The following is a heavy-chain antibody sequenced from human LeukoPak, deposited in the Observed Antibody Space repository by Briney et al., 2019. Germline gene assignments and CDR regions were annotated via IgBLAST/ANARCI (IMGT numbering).Heavy chain of an antibody. D-gene: IGHD2-15*01. Sequence: ASVKVSGKTSGYAFTNYGLNWVRQAPGQGLEWVGWVSGHNGNTDYAPRFQGRVTMTTDTSTKTAYMELSSLTSDDTAVYYCARDTGLTHYFDPWGQGTLVTVSS. J-gene: IGHJ5*02. CDR1: GYAFTNYG. CDR2: VSGHNGNT. CDR3: ARDTGLTHYFDP. V-gene: IGHV1-18*01.